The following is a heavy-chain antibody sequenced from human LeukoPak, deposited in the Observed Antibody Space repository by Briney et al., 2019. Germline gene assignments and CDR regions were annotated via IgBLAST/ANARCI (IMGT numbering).Heavy chain of an antibody. CDR3: ARHYGP. V-gene: IGHV4-34*01. D-gene: IGHD3-16*01. CDR1: GGAFSGYY. CDR2: INHSGSP. J-gene: IGHJ5*02. Sequence: SSETLSLTCAVYGGAFSGYYWSWVRQPPGKGLEWIGEINHSGSPNYNPSLKGRVTISVDTSKNQFSLKLNSVTAADTAVYYCARHYGPWGQGTLVTVSS.